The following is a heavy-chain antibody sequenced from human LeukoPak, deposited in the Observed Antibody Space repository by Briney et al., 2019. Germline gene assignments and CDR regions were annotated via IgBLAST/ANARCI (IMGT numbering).Heavy chain of an antibody. D-gene: IGHD6-19*01. CDR1: GFTFSSYA. Sequence: GGSLRLSCAASGFTFSSYAMHWVRQAPGKGLEWVAVISYDGSNKYYADSVKGRFTISRDNSKNTLYLQMNSLRVEDTAVYYCARKSGWYDYWGQGTLVTVSS. J-gene: IGHJ4*02. CDR3: ARKSGWYDY. CDR2: ISYDGSNK. V-gene: IGHV3-30-3*01.